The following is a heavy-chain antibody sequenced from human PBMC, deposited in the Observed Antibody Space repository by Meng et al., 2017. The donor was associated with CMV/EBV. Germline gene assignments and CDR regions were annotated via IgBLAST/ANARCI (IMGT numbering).Heavy chain of an antibody. Sequence: SLTVSCHASGYTFTCYYMHWLRQAPGQGLEWMRWINPNSGGTHYAQKFQGRVTMTRDTSISTAYMELSRLRSDDTAMYYCARGNTINSGSYFYYFDYWGQGTLVTVSS. D-gene: IGHD1-26*01. J-gene: IGHJ4*02. CDR3: ARGNTINSGSYFYYFDY. V-gene: IGHV1-2*02. CDR2: INPNSGGT. CDR1: GYTFTCYY.